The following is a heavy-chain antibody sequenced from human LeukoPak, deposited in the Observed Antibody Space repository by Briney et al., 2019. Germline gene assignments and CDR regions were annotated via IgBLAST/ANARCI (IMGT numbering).Heavy chain of an antibody. J-gene: IGHJ4*02. CDR1: GFTFSSYW. D-gene: IGHD6-19*01. V-gene: IGHV3-7*03. CDR3: ASFSIAVAGNRYFDY. CDR2: IKQDGSEK. Sequence: GGSLRLSCAASGFTFSSYWMTWVRQAPGKGLEWVANIKQDGSEKYYVDSVKGRFTISRDNAKNSLYLQMNSLRAEDTAVYYCASFSIAVAGNRYFDYWGQGTLVTVYS.